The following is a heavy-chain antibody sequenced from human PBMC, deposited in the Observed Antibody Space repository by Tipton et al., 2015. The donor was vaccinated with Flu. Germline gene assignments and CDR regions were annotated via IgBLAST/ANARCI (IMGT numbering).Heavy chain of an antibody. J-gene: IGHJ4*02. V-gene: IGHV4-34*01. CDR3: ARDSGNSDFWSGSETRYFDY. CDR2: IHQSGST. CDR1: GGSFSGYY. D-gene: IGHD3-3*01. Sequence: TLSLTCAVYGGSFSGYYWSWIRQPPGKGLEWIGEIHQSGSTNYNPSLKSRVTISVDTSTNQFSLKLSSVTAADTAVYYCARDSGNSDFWSGSETRYFDYWGQGTLVTVSS.